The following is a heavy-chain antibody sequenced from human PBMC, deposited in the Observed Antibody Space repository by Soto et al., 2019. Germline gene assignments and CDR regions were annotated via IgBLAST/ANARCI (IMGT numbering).Heavy chain of an antibody. D-gene: IGHD6-13*01. CDR2: MNPNSGNT. CDR3: ARGIAPYYFDY. J-gene: IGHJ4*02. V-gene: IGHV1-8*01. CDR1: GSTFTSYD. Sequence: ASVKVSCKASGSTFTSYDINWVRQATGQGLEWMGWMNPNSGNTGYAQKFQGRVTMTRNTSISTAYMELSRLRSEDTAVYYCARGIAPYYFDYWGQGTLVTVSS.